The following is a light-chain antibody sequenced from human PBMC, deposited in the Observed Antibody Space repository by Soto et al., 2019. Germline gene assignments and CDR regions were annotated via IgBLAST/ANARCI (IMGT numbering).Light chain of an antibody. CDR1: QSVSSN. V-gene: IGKV3-15*01. J-gene: IGKJ4*01. Sequence: TLSLSPGERATLSCRASQSVSSNLAWYQLKPGQAPRLLIYDTSTRATGIPARFSGSGSGTEFALTISSLQSEDFAVYYCPQDNNWLTCGGRTKVDIK. CDR3: PQDNNWLT. CDR2: DTS.